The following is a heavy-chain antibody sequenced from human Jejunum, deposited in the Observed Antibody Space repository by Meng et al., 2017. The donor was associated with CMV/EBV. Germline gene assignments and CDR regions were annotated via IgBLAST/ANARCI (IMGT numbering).Heavy chain of an antibody. D-gene: IGHD2-15*01. J-gene: IGHJ4*02. Sequence: CSVSGGSISNYYRSWIRQTPGKGLEWIGYIHYTGSTNYNPSLKSRVTMSVDTSKNQFFLKLRSVTAADTAVYYCARGGDITELTGYWGQGALVTVSS. V-gene: IGHV4-59*01. CDR3: ARGGDITELTGY. CDR1: GGSISNYY. CDR2: IHYTGST.